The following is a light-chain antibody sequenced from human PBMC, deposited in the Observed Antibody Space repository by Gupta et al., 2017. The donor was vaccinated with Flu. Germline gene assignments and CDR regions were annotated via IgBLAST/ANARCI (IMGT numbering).Light chain of an antibody. CDR3: CSYAGGYTFGV. CDR2: DVS. Sequence: QSALTQPRSVSGSPGQSVTISCTGTSSDVGGYNYVSWYRQHPGKAPKLMIYDVSKRPSGVPDRFSGSKSVNTASLTISGLQAEDEADYYCCSYAGGYTFGVFGGGTKLTVL. CDR1: SSDVGGYNY. V-gene: IGLV2-11*01. J-gene: IGLJ3*02.